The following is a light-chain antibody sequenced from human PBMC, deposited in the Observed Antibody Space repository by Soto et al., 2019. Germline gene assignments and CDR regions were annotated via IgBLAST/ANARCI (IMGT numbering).Light chain of an antibody. V-gene: IGKV3-20*01. CDR2: GAS. CDR1: HSVSSSY. J-gene: IGKJ1*01. CDR3: QQYGSSPWT. Sequence: EIALTQSPCTLSLSPGERATLSCRASHSVSSSYLAWYQQKPGQAPRLLIYGASSRATGIPDRFSGSGSGTDFTLTISRLEPEDFAVYYCQQYGSSPWTFGQGTKVDIK.